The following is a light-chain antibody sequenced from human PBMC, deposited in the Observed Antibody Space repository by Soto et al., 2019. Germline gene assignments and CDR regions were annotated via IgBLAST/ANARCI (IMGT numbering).Light chain of an antibody. CDR2: GAS. Sequence: EIVLTQSPATLSVSPGERATLSCRASQSVSSNLAWYQQLPGRAPRLLIYGASTRASGIPARFSASGSGTEFTLTISSLQSEDFAVYYCQQFNYWPPITFGQGTRLEIK. J-gene: IGKJ5*01. CDR3: QQFNYWPPIT. V-gene: IGKV3-15*01. CDR1: QSVSSN.